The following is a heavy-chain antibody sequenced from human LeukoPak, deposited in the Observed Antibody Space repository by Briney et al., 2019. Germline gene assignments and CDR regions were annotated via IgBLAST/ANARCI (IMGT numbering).Heavy chain of an antibody. J-gene: IGHJ4*02. D-gene: IGHD5-18*01. CDR2: IYYSGST. CDR3: ARHTAMVNYFDF. V-gene: IGHV4-59*01. CDR1: GGSISRYY. Sequence: SETLSLTCTVSGGSISRYYWSWIRQPPGKGLDWIGYIYYSGSTNYNPSLKSRVTISVDTSKNQFSLNLSSVTAADTAVYYCARHTAMVNYFDFWGQGTLVTVSS.